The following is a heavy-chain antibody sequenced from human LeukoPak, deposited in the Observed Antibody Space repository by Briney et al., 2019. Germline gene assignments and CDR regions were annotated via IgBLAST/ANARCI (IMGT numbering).Heavy chain of an antibody. D-gene: IGHD1-1*01. CDR3: PRELQLNWFDP. CDR1: GGSISSGGYC. J-gene: IGHJ5*02. V-gene: IGHV4-31*03. CDR2: IYYSGST. Sequence: SETLSLTCTVSGGSISSGGYCWSWIRQHPGKGLEWIGYIYYSGSTYYNPSLKSRVTISVDTSKNQFSLKLSSVTAADTAVYYCPRELQLNWFDPWGQGTLVTVSS.